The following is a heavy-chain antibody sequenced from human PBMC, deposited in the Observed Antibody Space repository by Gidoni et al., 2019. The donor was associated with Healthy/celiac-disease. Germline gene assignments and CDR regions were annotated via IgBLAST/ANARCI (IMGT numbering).Heavy chain of an antibody. CDR3: ASSPGYYYDSSGYYFFDY. V-gene: IGHV4-61*02. CDR2: IYTSGST. CDR1: GGSISSGSYY. J-gene: IGHJ4*02. D-gene: IGHD3-22*01. Sequence: QVQLQESGPGLVKPSQTLSLTCTVSGGSISSGSYYWSWIRQPAGKGLEWIGRIYTSGSTNYNPSLKSRVTISVDTSKNQFSLKLSSVTAADTAVYYCASSPGYYYDSSGYYFFDYWGQGTLVTVSS.